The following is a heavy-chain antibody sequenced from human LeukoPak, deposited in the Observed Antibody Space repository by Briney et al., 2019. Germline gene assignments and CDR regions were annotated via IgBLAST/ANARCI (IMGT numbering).Heavy chain of an antibody. Sequence: GASVKVSCKASGGTFSSYAISWVRQAPGQGLEWMGGIIPVFGTANYAQKFQGRVTITADKSTSTAYMELSSLRSEDTAVYYCARIRDSGPFDYWGQGTLVTVSS. J-gene: IGHJ4*02. V-gene: IGHV1-69*06. D-gene: IGHD5-24*01. CDR2: IIPVFGTA. CDR1: GGTFSSYA. CDR3: ARIRDSGPFDY.